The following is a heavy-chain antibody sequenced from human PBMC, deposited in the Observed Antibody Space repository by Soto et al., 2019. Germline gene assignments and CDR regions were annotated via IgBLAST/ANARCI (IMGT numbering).Heavy chain of an antibody. CDR2: ISYDGSNK. Sequence: QVQLVASGGGVVQPGRSLRLSCAASGFTFSHYGIHWVRQAPGKGLEWLAVISYDGSNKHYADSVKGRFTVSRDNSKNTLSLQMNSLRAEDTAVYFCARYSGKYQGPIDYWGQGTLVTVSS. D-gene: IGHD1-26*01. CDR3: ARYSGKYQGPIDY. V-gene: IGHV3-30*03. J-gene: IGHJ4*02. CDR1: GFTFSHYG.